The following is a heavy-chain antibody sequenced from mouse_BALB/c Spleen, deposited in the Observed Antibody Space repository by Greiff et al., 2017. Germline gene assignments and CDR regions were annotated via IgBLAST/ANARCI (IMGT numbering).Heavy chain of an antibody. CDR1: GFTFSSYA. V-gene: IGHV5-6-5*01. J-gene: IGHJ4*01. CDR2: ISSGGST. D-gene: IGHD1-1*01. Sequence: EVKLVESGGGLVKPGGSLKLSCAASGFTFSSYAMSWVRQTPERRLEWVASISSGGSTYYPDSVKGRFTISRDNARNILYLQMSSLRSEDTAMYYCARGPYGSSSYYAMDYWGQGTSVTVSS. CDR3: ARGPYGSSSYYAMDY.